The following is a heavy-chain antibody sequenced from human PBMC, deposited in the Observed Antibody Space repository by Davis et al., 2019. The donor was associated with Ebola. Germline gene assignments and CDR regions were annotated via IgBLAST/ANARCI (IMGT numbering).Heavy chain of an antibody. V-gene: IGHV3-74*01. J-gene: IGHJ4*02. CDR3: ARAGELRPYFDY. Sequence: GESLKISCAASGFTFSSYWMHWVRQAPGKGLVWVSRINSDGSSTSYADSVKGRFTISRDNSKNTLYLQMNSLRAEDTAVYYCARAGELRPYFDYWGQGTLVTVSS. D-gene: IGHD1-26*01. CDR1: GFTFSSYW. CDR2: INSDGSST.